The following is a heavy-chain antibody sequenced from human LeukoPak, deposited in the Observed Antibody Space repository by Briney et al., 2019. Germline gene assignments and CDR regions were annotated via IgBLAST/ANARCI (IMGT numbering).Heavy chain of an antibody. CDR1: GGSISSSSYY. D-gene: IGHD3-10*01. V-gene: IGHV4-39*01. Sequence: PSETLSLTCTVSGGSISSSSYYWGWIRQPPGKGLEWIGSIYYSGSTYYNPSLKSRVTISVDTSKNQFSLKLSSVTAADTAVYYCARHAQPXXXSGSYRDFEPPRGYNWFDPXGQGTLVTV. J-gene: IGHJ5*02. CDR3: ARHAQPXXXSGSYRDFEPPRGYNWFDP. CDR2: IYYSGST.